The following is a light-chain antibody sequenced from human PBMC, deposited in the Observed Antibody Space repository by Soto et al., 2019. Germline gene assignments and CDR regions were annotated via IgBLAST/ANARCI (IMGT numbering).Light chain of an antibody. V-gene: IGLV2-11*01. J-gene: IGLJ2*01. Sequence: QSALTQPRSVSGSPGQSVTISCTGTSSDVGGYNSVSWYQHHPGKAPKLMIYDVTKRPSGVPDRFSGSKSGNTASLTISGLQAEDEADYYRCSYAGSRVVFGGGTKLTVL. CDR3: CSYAGSRVV. CDR1: SSDVGGYNS. CDR2: DVT.